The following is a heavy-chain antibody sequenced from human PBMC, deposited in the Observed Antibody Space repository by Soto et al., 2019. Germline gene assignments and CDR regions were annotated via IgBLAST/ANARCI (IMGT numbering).Heavy chain of an antibody. CDR1: GFTFSSYW. Sequence: GGSLRLSCAASGFTFSSYWMSWVRQAPGKGLEWVANIKQDGSEKYYVDSVKGRFTIPRDNAKNSLYLQINSLRAEDTAVYYCAREFPHGDYSSSWYGNWFDPWGQGTLVTAPQ. CDR3: AREFPHGDYSSSWYGNWFDP. J-gene: IGHJ5*02. D-gene: IGHD6-13*01. V-gene: IGHV3-7*01. CDR2: IKQDGSEK.